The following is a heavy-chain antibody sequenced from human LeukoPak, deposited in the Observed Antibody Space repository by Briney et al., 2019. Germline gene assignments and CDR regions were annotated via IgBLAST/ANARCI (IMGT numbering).Heavy chain of an antibody. V-gene: IGHV3-21*01. CDR2: ISSSSSYI. CDR1: GFTFSSYS. J-gene: IGHJ4*02. CDR3: AREDVNGDYGY. D-gene: IGHD4-17*01. Sequence: GGSLRLSCAASGFTFSSYSMNWVRQAPGKGLEWVSSISSSSSYIYYADSVKGRFTISRDSAKNSLYLQMNSLRAEDTAVYYCAREDVNGDYGYWGQGTLVTVSS.